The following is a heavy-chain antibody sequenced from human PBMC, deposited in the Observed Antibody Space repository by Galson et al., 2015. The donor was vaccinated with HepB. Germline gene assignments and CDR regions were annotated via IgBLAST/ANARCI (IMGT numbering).Heavy chain of an antibody. CDR1: GDSVSSHSAA. J-gene: IGHJ4*02. CDR3: VRDGEIAAAAFDY. CDR2: TFYRSRWDT. D-gene: IGHD6-13*01. V-gene: IGHV6-1*01. Sequence: CAISGDSVSSHSAAWNWIRQSPSRGLEWLGRTFYRSRWDTDYALSVKSRIIINSDTSKSQLSLHLNSVTPEDTALYYCVRDGEIAAAAFDYWVQGTLVTVSS.